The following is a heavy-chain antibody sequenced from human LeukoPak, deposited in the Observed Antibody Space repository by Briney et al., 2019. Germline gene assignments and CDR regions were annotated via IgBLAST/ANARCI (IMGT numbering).Heavy chain of an antibody. CDR2: IYYSGST. V-gene: IGHV4-59*01. D-gene: IGHD5-12*01. Sequence: SETLSLTCTVSGGSISNYYWSWIRQPPGKGLEWIEYIYYSGSTNYNPSLKSRVTISVDTSKNQFSLKLSSVTAADTAVYYCARVSGYDWESFYDYWGQGTLVTVSS. CDR3: ARVSGYDWESFYDY. CDR1: GGSISNYY. J-gene: IGHJ4*02.